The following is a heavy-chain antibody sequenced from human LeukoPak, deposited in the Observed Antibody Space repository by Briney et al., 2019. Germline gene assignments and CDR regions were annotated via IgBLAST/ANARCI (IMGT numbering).Heavy chain of an antibody. J-gene: IGHJ4*02. CDR1: GFSFSTYS. Sequence: PGGSLRLSCTASGFSFSTYSMTWVRQGPGKGLEWVSSICNSGSKTFYADSVKGRFTISRDNSKNTLYLQMNSLTAEDTAIYYCSKDVVPDSGWDLDYWGQGTLVTVSS. D-gene: IGHD6-19*01. V-gene: IGHV3-23*01. CDR3: SKDVVPDSGWDLDY. CDR2: ICNSGSKT.